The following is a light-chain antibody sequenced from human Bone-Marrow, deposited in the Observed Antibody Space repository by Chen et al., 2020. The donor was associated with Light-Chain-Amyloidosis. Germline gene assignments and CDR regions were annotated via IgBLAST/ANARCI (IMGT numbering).Light chain of an antibody. J-gene: IGLJ2*01. CDR1: DLPTKY. V-gene: IGLV3-25*03. CDR2: RDT. Sequence: YALTQPPSVSVSPGHTARITCSGNDLPTKYAYWYQQKPGQAPVLVIHRDTERPSGISERFSGSSSGTTATLTISGVQAEDEADYHCQSADSSGTYEVIFGGGTKLTVL. CDR3: QSADSSGTYEVI.